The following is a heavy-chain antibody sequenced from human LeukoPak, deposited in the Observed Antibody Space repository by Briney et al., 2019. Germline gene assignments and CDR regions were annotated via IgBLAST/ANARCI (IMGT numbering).Heavy chain of an antibody. CDR2: VTDGGGST. CDR1: GFTFSSYA. J-gene: IGHJ4*02. CDR3: ARRDPFDY. Sequence: PGGSLRLSCAASGFTFSSYAMSWVRQAPGQGLEWVSVVTDGGGSTYYADSVKGRFTISRDNAANSLYLQMNNLRDEDTAVYYCARRDPFDYWGQGTMVTVSS. V-gene: IGHV3-23*01.